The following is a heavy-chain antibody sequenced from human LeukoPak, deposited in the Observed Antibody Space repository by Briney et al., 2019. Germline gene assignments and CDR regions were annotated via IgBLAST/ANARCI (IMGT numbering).Heavy chain of an antibody. CDR3: ARVGESSSSRTDYYYYYYMDV. Sequence: GASVKVSCKASGYTFTSYDINWVRQATGQGLEWMGWMNPNSGNTGYAQKFQGRVTMTRNTSISTAYMELSSLRSEDTAVYYCARVGESSSSRTDYYYYYYMDVWGKGTTVTVSS. CDR1: GYTFTSYD. V-gene: IGHV1-8*01. D-gene: IGHD6-13*01. CDR2: MNPNSGNT. J-gene: IGHJ6*03.